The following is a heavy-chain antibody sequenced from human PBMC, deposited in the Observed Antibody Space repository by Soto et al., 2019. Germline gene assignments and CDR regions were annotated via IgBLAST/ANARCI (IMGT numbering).Heavy chain of an antibody. J-gene: IGHJ6*02. CDR3: ARHRPLNPGGDFWSGYDYYYYGMDV. Sequence: PGESLKISCKGSGYSFTSYWISWVRQMPGKGLEWMGRIDPSDSYTNYSPSFQGHVTISADKSISTAYLQWSSLKASDTAMYYCARHRPLNPGGDFWSGYDYYYYGMDVWGQGTTVTVSS. V-gene: IGHV5-10-1*01. CDR1: GYSFTSYW. D-gene: IGHD3-3*01. CDR2: IDPSDSYT.